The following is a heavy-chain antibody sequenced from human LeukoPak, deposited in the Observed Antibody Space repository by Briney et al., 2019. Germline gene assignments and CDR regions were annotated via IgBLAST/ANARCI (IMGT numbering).Heavy chain of an antibody. D-gene: IGHD6-13*01. CDR3: ASELGIAAAVYYYGMDV. V-gene: IGHV1-69*01. CDR2: IIPIFGTA. J-gene: IGHJ6*02. CDR1: RGTFSSYA. Sequence: SVKVSCKASRGTFSSYAISWVRQAPGQGLEWMGGIIPIFGTANYAQKFQGRVTITADESTSTAYMELSSLRSEDMAVYYCASELGIAAAVYYYGMDVWGQGTTVTVSS.